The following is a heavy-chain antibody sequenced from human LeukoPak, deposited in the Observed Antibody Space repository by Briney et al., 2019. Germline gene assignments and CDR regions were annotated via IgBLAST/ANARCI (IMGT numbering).Heavy chain of an antibody. V-gene: IGHV4-59*01. CDR2: IYYSGST. Sequence: SETLSLTCTVSGGSIGSYYWSWIRQPQGKGLEWIGYIYYSGSTNYNTSLKSRVTISVDTSKNQSSLKLSSVTAADTAVYYCARGPNIVVVTASYWYFDLWGRGTLVTVSS. J-gene: IGHJ2*01. D-gene: IGHD2-21*02. CDR3: ARGPNIVVVTASYWYFDL. CDR1: GGSIGSYY.